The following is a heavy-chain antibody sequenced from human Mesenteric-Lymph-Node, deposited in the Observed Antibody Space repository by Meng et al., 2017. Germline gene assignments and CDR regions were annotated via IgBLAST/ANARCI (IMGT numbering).Heavy chain of an antibody. CDR1: GFTFSDYY. Sequence: LQLVGSGGGVGKPGGALRLSCAGSGFTFSDYYLSWIRQAPGKGLEWVSYISSSGSTIYYADSVKGRFTISRDNAKTSLYLQMNSLRAEDTAVYYCASGGVGPFDPWGQGTLVTVSS. V-gene: IGHV3-11*04. D-gene: IGHD1-26*01. J-gene: IGHJ5*02. CDR3: ASGGVGPFDP. CDR2: ISSSGSTI.